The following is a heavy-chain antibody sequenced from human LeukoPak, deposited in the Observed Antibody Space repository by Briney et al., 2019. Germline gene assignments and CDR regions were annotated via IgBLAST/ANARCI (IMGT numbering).Heavy chain of an antibody. CDR3: AKETGSGSYYEYYFDY. D-gene: IGHD3-10*01. CDR2: ISYDGSNK. V-gene: IGHV3-30*18. Sequence: PGRSLRLSCVASGFTFSTYGMHWVRQAPGKGLEWVAAISYDGSNKYYADSVKGRFTISRDNSKNTLYLQMNSLRAEDTAVYYCAKETGSGSYYEYYFDYWGQGTLVTVSS. J-gene: IGHJ4*02. CDR1: GFTFSTYG.